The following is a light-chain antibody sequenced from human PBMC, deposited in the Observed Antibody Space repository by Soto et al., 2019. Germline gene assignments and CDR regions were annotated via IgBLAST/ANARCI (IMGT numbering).Light chain of an antibody. V-gene: IGLV2-11*01. CDR1: SSDVGAYTF. CDR3: CSYAGSFTWV. Sequence: QSALTQPRSVSGSPGQSVTISCTGTSSDVGAYTFVSWYQQHPGRAPALMIHDVSKRPSGVPDRFSSSKSGNTASLTISGLLAEDEADYYCCSYAGSFTWVFGGGTKLTVL. CDR2: DVS. J-gene: IGLJ3*02.